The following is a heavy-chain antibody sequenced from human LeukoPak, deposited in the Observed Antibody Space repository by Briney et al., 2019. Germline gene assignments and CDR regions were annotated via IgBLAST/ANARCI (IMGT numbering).Heavy chain of an antibody. D-gene: IGHD1-1*01. CDR3: AREATGTTDSDAFDI. V-gene: IGHV1-2*02. J-gene: IGHJ3*02. Sequence: ASVKVSCKASGYTFTGYYMHWVRQAPGQGLEWMGWINPNSGGTNYAQKFQGRVTMTRDTSISTDYMEPSRLRSDDTAVYYCAREATGTTDSDAFDIWGQGTMVTVSS. CDR1: GYTFTGYY. CDR2: INPNSGGT.